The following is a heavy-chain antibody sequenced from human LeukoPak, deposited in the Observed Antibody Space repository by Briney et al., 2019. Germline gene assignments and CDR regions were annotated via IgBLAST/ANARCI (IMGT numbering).Heavy chain of an antibody. D-gene: IGHD6-13*01. V-gene: IGHV3-23*01. J-gene: IGHJ4*02. Sequence: GGSLRLSCAASGFTFSSYAMSWVRQAPGKGLEWVSAISGSGGSTYCADSVRGRFTISRDNSKNTLYLQMNSLRAEDTAVYYCAKANRPYSSSWYPFDYWGQGTLVTVSS. CDR2: ISGSGGST. CDR3: AKANRPYSSSWYPFDY. CDR1: GFTFSSYA.